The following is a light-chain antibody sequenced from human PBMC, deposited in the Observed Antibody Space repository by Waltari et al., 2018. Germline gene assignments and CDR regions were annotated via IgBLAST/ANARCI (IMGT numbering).Light chain of an antibody. V-gene: IGLV3-21*04. J-gene: IGLJ1*01. CDR1: NIGTYS. CDR3: HVWHPHVDPGV. Sequence: SYVVTQPPSVSVAPGETATITCGGDNIGTYSVHWYQQKEGKAPVLVIFYDRDRPSGIPDRFSGSNSGNTATLTISRVEAGDEARYYCHVWHPHVDPGVFGTGTEVTVL. CDR2: YDR.